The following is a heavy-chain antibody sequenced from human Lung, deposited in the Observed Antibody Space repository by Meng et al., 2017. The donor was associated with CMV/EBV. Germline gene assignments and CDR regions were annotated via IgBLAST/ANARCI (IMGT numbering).Heavy chain of an antibody. V-gene: IGHV3-7*01. CDR1: GFTFSTYW. D-gene: IGHD3-22*01. CDR3: ATSSSGVFDN. J-gene: IGHJ4*02. CDR2: ITQGGGGN. Sequence: SCAASGFTFSTYWMSWVRPAPGRGLEWVSNITQGGGGNYYVAFVMGRFTVSRDNAKNSLYRQMNSLRAEDTAVYYCATSSSGVFDNWDQGAVVTVSS.